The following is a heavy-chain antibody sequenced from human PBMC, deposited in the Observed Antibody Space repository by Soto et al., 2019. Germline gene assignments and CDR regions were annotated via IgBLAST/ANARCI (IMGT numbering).Heavy chain of an antibody. D-gene: IGHD2-2*01. V-gene: IGHV3-11*01. CDR3: ARTASTRYFSSTSCYLPYYYYGMDV. J-gene: IGHJ6*02. Sequence: PGGSLRLSCAASGFTFSDYYMSWIRQAPGKGLEWVSYISSSGSTIYYADSVKGRFTISRDNAKNSLYLQMNSLRAEDMAVYYCARTASTRYFSSTSCYLPYYYYGMDVWGQGTPVTVSS. CDR1: GFTFSDYY. CDR2: ISSSGSTI.